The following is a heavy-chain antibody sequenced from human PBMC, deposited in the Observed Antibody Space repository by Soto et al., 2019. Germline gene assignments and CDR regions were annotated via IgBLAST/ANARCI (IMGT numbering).Heavy chain of an antibody. V-gene: IGHV4-39*01. D-gene: IGHD2-8*02. CDR3: ASHLRPTNWWGGYFAY. J-gene: IGHJ4*02. CDR1: GGSISSNNYY. CDR2: MSYSRST. Sequence: QLQLQESGPGLVKPSETLSLTCFVSGGSISSNNYYWGWIRQPPGKGLEWIGSMSYSRSTYYNPSLNGRVPISVDTSKNQFSLKLTSVTAADTAVYDCASHLRPTNWWGGYFAYWGQGPLVTVSS.